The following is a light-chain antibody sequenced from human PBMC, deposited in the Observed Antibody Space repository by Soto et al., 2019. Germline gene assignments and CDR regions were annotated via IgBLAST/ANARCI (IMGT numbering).Light chain of an antibody. CDR2: EVR. Sequence: ALTQPASVSGSPGQSITISCTGTISDIGGFDFVAWYQQQPGKAPKLLIYEVRNRPSGVSHRFSGSKSGDTASLTIFGLQAEDEGDYYCSSYTSTSSYVFGTGTKVTVL. V-gene: IGLV2-14*01. J-gene: IGLJ1*01. CDR1: ISDIGGFDF. CDR3: SSYTSTSSYV.